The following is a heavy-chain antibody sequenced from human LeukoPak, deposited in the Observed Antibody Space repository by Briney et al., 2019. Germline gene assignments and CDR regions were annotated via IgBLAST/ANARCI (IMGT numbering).Heavy chain of an antibody. D-gene: IGHD2-2*01. CDR3: AMIGGYCSSTSCYPINWFDP. Sequence: ASVKVSCKASGYTSTGYYMHWVRHAPGQGLEWMGWINPNSGGTNYAQKFQGRVTMTRDTSISTAYMELSRLRSDDTAVYYCAMIGGYCSSTSCYPINWFDPWGQGTLVTVSS. CDR2: INPNSGGT. J-gene: IGHJ5*02. CDR1: GYTSTGYY. V-gene: IGHV1-2*02.